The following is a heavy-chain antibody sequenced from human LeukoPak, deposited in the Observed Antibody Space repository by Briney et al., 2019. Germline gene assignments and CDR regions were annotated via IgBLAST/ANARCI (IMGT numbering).Heavy chain of an antibody. CDR1: GYTFTYYV. CDR2: INAGNGNT. J-gene: IGHJ4*02. D-gene: IGHD4-17*01. V-gene: IGHV1-3*03. CDR3: ARDYGDYPFDY. Sequence: ASVKVSCKASGYTFTYYVIHWVRQAPGQRLEWMGWINAGNGNTKYSQEFQGRLTITRDTSASTAYMELSSLRSEDMVVYYCARDYGDYPFDYWGQGTLVTVSS.